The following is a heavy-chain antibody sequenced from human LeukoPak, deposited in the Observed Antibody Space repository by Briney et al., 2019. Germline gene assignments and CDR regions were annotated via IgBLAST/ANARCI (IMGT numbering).Heavy chain of an antibody. CDR2: IIPILGIA. D-gene: IGHD6-13*01. V-gene: IGHV1-69*04. CDR3: ARDLCSSSCPGDYFDY. J-gene: IGHJ4*02. CDR1: GGTFSSYA. Sequence: SVKVSCKASGGTFSSYAISWVRQAPGQGLEWMGRIIPILGIANYAQKFQGRVTITADKSTSTAYMELSSLRSEDTAVYYCARDLCSSSCPGDYFDYWGQGTLVTVSS.